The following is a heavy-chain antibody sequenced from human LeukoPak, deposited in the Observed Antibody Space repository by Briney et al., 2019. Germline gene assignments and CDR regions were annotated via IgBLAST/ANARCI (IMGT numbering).Heavy chain of an antibody. D-gene: IGHD3-10*01. CDR1: GFTFSSYG. CDR2: ISYDGSNK. Sequence: GGSLRLSCAASGFTFSSYGMHWVRQAPGKGLEWVAVISYDGSNKYYADSVKGRFTISRDNSKNTLYLQMNSLRAEDTAVYYCAKEAGWFGELFRFDYWGQGTLVTVSS. V-gene: IGHV3-30*18. J-gene: IGHJ4*02. CDR3: AKEAGWFGELFRFDY.